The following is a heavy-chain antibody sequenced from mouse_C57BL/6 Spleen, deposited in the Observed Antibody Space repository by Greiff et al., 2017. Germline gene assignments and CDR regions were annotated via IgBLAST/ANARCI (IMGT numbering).Heavy chain of an antibody. CDR1: GFNIKDYY. Sequence: EVQLQQSGAELVKPGASVKLSCTASGFNIKDYYMPWVKQRTEQGLEWIGRIDPEDGETKYAPKFPGKATITADTASNTAYLQLSSRTSEDTAVYYCARYDPYWYFDVWGTGTTVTVSS. CDR3: ARYDPYWYFDV. V-gene: IGHV14-2*01. D-gene: IGHD2-3*01. J-gene: IGHJ1*03. CDR2: IDPEDGET.